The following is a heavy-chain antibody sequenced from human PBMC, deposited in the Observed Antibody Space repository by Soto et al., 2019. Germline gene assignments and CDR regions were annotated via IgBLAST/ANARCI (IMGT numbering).Heavy chain of an antibody. D-gene: IGHD3-10*01. Sequence: QVQLVQSGAEEKKPGASVKVSCKASGYTFTSYAMHWVRQAPGQRLEWMGWINAGNGNTKYSQKFQGRVTITRDTSASTAYMELSSLRSEDTAVYYCAREQLLLWFGVDYWGQGPLFTVSS. CDR1: GYTFTSYA. CDR2: INAGNGNT. V-gene: IGHV1-3*05. J-gene: IGHJ4*02. CDR3: AREQLLLWFGVDY.